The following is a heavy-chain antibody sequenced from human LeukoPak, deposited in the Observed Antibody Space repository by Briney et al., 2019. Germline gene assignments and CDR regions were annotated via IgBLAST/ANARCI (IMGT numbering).Heavy chain of an antibody. CDR3: ARAIEYSGSYLGAFDI. CDR1: GFTFSSYG. D-gene: IGHD1-26*01. Sequence: GSLRLSCAASGFTFSSYGMSWVRQAPGKGLEWVSGINWNGGSTGYADSVKGRFTISRDNAKNSLYLQMNSLRAEDTALYYCARAIEYSGSYLGAFDIWGQGTMVTVSS. J-gene: IGHJ3*02. CDR2: INWNGGST. V-gene: IGHV3-20*04.